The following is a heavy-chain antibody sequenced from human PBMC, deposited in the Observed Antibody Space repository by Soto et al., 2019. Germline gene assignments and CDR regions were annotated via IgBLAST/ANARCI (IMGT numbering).Heavy chain of an antibody. CDR3: ARPSRVGDPGPFDY. CDR2: ISSSGSTI. J-gene: IGHJ4*02. D-gene: IGHD3-16*01. V-gene: IGHV3-11*01. Sequence: GGSLRLSCAASGFTFSDYYMSWIRQAPGKGPEWVSYISSSGSTIYYADSVKGRFTISRDNAKNSLYLQMNSLRAEDTAVYYCARPSRVGDPGPFDYWGQGTLVTVSS. CDR1: GFTFSDYY.